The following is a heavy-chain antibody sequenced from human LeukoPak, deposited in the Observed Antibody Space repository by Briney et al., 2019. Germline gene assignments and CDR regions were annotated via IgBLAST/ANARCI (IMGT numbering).Heavy chain of an antibody. V-gene: IGHV3-48*03. J-gene: IGHJ4*02. CDR2: ISSSGSTI. CDR1: GFTFSSYE. CDR3: ARVDSAIGYYFDY. Sequence: GGSLRLSCTASGFTFSSYEMNWVRQAPGKGLEWVSYISSSGSTIYYADSVKGRFTISRDNAKNSLYLQMNSLRAEDTAVYYCARVDSAIGYYFDYWGQGTLVTVSS. D-gene: IGHD2-21*02.